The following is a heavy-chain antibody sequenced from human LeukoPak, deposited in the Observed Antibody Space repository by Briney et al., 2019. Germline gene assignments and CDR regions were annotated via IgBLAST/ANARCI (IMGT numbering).Heavy chain of an antibody. CDR2: IWSDGSSK. D-gene: IGHD2-8*01. CDR3: ARDNGSKYYFDY. J-gene: IGHJ4*02. V-gene: IGHV3-33*01. Sequence: GGSLRLSCAASGFTFSSYDMHWVRQAPGKGLEWVAVIWSDGSSKNYGDSVKGRFTISRDNSKNTLYLQMNSLRAEDTAVYYCARDNGSKYYFDYWGQGTLVTVSS. CDR1: GFTFSSYD.